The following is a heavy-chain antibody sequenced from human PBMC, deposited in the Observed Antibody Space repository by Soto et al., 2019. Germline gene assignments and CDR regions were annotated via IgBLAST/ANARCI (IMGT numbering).Heavy chain of an antibody. CDR1: GGTFSSYT. CDR3: ALGDSGSEGY. Sequence: QVQLVQSGAEVKKPGSSVKVSCKASGGTFSSYTISWVRQAPGQGLEWMGRTIPILGIANYAQKFQGRVTITADKSTSTAYMALSSLRSEDTAVYYCALGDSGSEGYWGQGTLVTVSS. V-gene: IGHV1-69*02. CDR2: TIPILGIA. D-gene: IGHD1-26*01. J-gene: IGHJ4*02.